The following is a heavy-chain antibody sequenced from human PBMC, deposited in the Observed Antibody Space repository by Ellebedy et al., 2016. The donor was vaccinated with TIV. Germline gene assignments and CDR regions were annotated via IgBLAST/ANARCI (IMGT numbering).Heavy chain of an antibody. CDR2: ISSNGGST. J-gene: IGHJ4*02. V-gene: IGHV3-64D*06. D-gene: IGHD3-22*01. CDR1: GFTFSTYA. CDR3: GKNARTKAMIVVVITSLDY. Sequence: GESLKISCSASGFTFSTYAMHWVRQAPGKGLEYVSAISSNGGSTYYADSVKGRFTMSSDNSKNTLYLQMGSLRADDTAVYYYGKNARTKAMIVVVITSLDYWGQGTLVTVSS.